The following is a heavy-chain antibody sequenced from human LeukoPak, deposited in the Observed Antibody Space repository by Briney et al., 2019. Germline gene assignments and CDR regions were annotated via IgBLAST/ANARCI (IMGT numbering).Heavy chain of an antibody. Sequence: GGSLRLSCAASGFTFSSNWMHWVRQAPGKGLEWVSSVSGNSFYIYYADSVRGRFTISRDNAKNSLYLQMNSLTAEDTAVYYCARTPYCGGDCSSAEYFQHWGQGTLVTVSS. V-gene: IGHV3-21*01. CDR1: GFTFSSNW. D-gene: IGHD2-21*02. CDR3: ARTPYCGGDCSSAEYFQH. J-gene: IGHJ1*01. CDR2: VSGNSFYI.